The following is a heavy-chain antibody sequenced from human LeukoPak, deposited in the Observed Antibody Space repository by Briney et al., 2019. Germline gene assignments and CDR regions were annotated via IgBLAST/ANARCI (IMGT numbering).Heavy chain of an antibody. J-gene: IGHJ4*02. CDR3: ARDNEYCTGGTCRLDY. V-gene: IGHV3-74*01. D-gene: IGHD2-15*01. CDR2: INNDGRST. CDR1: GFTFSFYW. Sequence: GGSLRLSCASSGFTFSFYWMHWVRQAPGKELVWVSRINNDGRSTSYAGSVKGRFTISRDNAKNTLYLQMNSLRAEDTAVYYCARDNEYCTGGTCRLDYWGQGALVTVSS.